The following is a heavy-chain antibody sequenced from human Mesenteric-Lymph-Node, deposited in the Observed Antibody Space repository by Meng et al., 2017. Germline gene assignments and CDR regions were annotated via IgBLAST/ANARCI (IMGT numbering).Heavy chain of an antibody. CDR1: GFTFSSYG. D-gene: IGHD3-3*01. Sequence: GGSLRLSCAASGFTFSSYGMHWVRQAPGKGLEWVAVISYDGSNKYYADSVKGRFTISRDNSKNTLYLQMNSLRAEDTAVYYCARDRLSPSITIFGVVITYYFDYWGQGTLVTVSS. CDR3: ARDRLSPSITIFGVVITYYFDY. V-gene: IGHV3-30*06. J-gene: IGHJ4*02. CDR2: ISYDGSNK.